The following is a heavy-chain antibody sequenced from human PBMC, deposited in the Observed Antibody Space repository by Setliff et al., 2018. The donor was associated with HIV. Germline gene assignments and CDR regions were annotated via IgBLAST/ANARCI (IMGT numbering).Heavy chain of an antibody. Sequence: GALVKVSCKASGYTFTSNGISWVRQAPGQGLEWMGWISAYNGNRNYAQKLQGRVTMTTDTSTSTAYMELRSLRSDDTAVYYCAVVVPAAMPGGIGWFDPWGRGTLVTVSS. J-gene: IGHJ5*02. V-gene: IGHV1-18*01. D-gene: IGHD2-2*01. CDR1: GYTFTSNG. CDR3: AVVVPAAMPGGIGWFDP. CDR2: ISAYNGNR.